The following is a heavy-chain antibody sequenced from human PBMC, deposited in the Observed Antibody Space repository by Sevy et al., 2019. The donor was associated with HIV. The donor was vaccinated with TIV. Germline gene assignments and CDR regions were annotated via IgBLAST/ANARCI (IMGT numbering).Heavy chain of an antibody. CDR2: VYYNGDT. V-gene: IGHV4-39*02. CDR3: VREGITMIIAGFFDF. Sequence: SETLSLTCIVSGGSIGNSNSYWGWVRQPPGRGLEWIGTVYYNGDTYYKPSLKRRVTISVDTSTNQFSLRLTSVTAADTAVYYCVREGITMIIAGFFDFWGQGTLVTVSS. D-gene: IGHD3-22*01. CDR1: GGSIGNSNSY. J-gene: IGHJ4*02.